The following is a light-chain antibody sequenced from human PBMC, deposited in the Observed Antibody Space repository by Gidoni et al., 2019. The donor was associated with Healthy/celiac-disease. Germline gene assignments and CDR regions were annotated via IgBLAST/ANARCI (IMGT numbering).Light chain of an antibody. CDR1: QSVSSY. CDR2: DAS. Sequence: EIVLTQSPATLSLSPGERATLSCRASQSVSSYLAWYQQKPGQAPRLLIYDASTRATGIPARFSGSGSGTDFTLTISSLEPEDFAVYYCQQRSNGPPGGGTLTFGGGTKVEIK. J-gene: IGKJ4*01. CDR3: QQRSNGPPGGGTLT. V-gene: IGKV3-11*01.